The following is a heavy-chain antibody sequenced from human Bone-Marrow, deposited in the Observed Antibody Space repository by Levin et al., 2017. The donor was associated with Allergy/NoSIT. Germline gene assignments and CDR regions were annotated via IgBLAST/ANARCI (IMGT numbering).Heavy chain of an antibody. CDR1: GYTFTSYA. V-gene: IGHV1-3*01. D-gene: IGHD5-12*01. J-gene: IGHJ4*02. Sequence: GESLKISCKASGYTFTSYAMHWVRQAPGQRLEWMGWINAGNGNTKYSQKFQGRVTITRDTSASTAYMELSSLRSEDTAVYYCARDWGSGYDWGVYWGQGTLVTVSS. CDR2: INAGNGNT. CDR3: ARDWGSGYDWGVY.